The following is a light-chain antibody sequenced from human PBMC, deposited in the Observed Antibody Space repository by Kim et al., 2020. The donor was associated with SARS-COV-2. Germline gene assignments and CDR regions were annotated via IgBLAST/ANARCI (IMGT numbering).Light chain of an antibody. Sequence: GQRVANTCSGSSSNSGSNYVYWYQQLPGTAPKLLIYRNNQRPSGVRDRFSGSKSGTSASLAISGLRSEDEADYYCAAWDDSLGGWVFGGGTQLTVL. CDR1: SSNSGSNY. CDR2: RNN. J-gene: IGLJ3*02. V-gene: IGLV1-47*01. CDR3: AAWDDSLGGWV.